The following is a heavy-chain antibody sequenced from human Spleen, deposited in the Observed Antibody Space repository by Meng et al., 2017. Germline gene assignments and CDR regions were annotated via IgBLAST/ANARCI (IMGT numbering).Heavy chain of an antibody. CDR1: GGTFSSYA. D-gene: IGHD3-9*01. J-gene: IGHJ1*01. CDR2: IIPIFGTA. CDR3: ARVGQYYDILTGYSFQYFQH. Sequence: SVKVSCKASGGTFSSYAISWVRQAPGQGLEWMGGIIPIFGTANYAQKFQGRVTITADKSTSTAYMELSSLRSEDTAVYYCARVGQYYDILTGYSFQYFQHWGQGTLVTVSS. V-gene: IGHV1-69*06.